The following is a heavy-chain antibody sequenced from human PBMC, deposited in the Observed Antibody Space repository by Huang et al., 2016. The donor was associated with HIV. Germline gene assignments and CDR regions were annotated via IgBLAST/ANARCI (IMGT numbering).Heavy chain of an antibody. D-gene: IGHD2-8*02. CDR1: GFSFSSYG. CDR2: SSYDGNGR. V-gene: IGHV3-30*18. Sequence: QVWLVESGGGVVQPGRPLRLSCVGSGFSFSSYGIHWVRQAPGQGLEWVAFSSYDGNGRSYAGSVKGRFSISRQNSKRTVSLQMNSLRVEDSGVYFCAKGSGHFDSWGQGTLVTVSP. J-gene: IGHJ5*01. CDR3: AKGSGHFDS.